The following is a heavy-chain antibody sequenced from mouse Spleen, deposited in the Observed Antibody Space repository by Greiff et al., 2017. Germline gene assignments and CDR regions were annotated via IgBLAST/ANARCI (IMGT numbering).Heavy chain of an antibody. J-gene: IGHJ4*01. CDR1: GFTFSSYG. CDR2: INSNGGST. D-gene: IGHD2-14*01. CDR3: ARDPSYYRYDGAMDY. V-gene: IGHV5-6-3*01. Sequence: EVQLVESGGGLVQPGGSLKLSCAASGFTFSSYGMSWVRQTPDKRLELVATINSNGGSTYYPDSVKGRFTISRDNAKNTLYLQMSSLKSEDTAMYYCARDPSYYRYDGAMDYWGQGTSVTVSS.